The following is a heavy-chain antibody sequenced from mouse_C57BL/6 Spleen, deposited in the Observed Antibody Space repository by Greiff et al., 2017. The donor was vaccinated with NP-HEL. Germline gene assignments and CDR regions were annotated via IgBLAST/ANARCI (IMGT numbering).Heavy chain of an antibody. V-gene: IGHV1-72*01. CDR2: IDPNSGGT. J-gene: IGHJ2*01. CDR3: ARRGMVTLFDY. D-gene: IGHD2-2*01. CDR1: GYTFTSYW. Sequence: QVQLKQPGAELVKPGASVKLSCKASGYTFTSYWMHWVKQRPGRGLEWIGRIDPNSGGTKYNEKFKSKATLTVDKPSSTAYMQLSSLTSEDSAVYYCARRGMVTLFDYWGQGTTLTVSS.